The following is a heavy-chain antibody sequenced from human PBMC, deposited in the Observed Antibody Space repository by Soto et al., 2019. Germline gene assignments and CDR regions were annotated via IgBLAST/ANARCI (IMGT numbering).Heavy chain of an antibody. D-gene: IGHD3-3*01. CDR3: PSRWSGLRHGFDP. V-gene: IGHV4-31*03. CDR1: GGSISSGDYY. Sequence: QVQLQESGPGLVKPSQTLSLTCTVSGGSISSGDYYWSWIRQHPGKGLEWIGYIYYSGSTYYHPSLKSRVTISVYMPKYQFSRKLRSVTAADVALYYCPSRWSGLRHGFDPWGQGTLVTVSS. CDR2: IYYSGST. J-gene: IGHJ5*02.